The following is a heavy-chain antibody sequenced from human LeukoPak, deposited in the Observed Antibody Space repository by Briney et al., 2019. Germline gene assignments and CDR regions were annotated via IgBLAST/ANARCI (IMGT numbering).Heavy chain of an antibody. Sequence: GGSLRLSCAASGFTFSSYAMHWVRQAPGKGLEWVAVISYDGGNKYYADSVKGRFTISRDNSKNTLYLQMNSLRAEDTAVYYCARDYCSGGSCYYFNWFDPWGQGTLVTVSS. V-gene: IGHV3-30-3*01. CDR1: GFTFSSYA. J-gene: IGHJ5*02. D-gene: IGHD2-15*01. CDR3: ARDYCSGGSCYYFNWFDP. CDR2: ISYDGGNK.